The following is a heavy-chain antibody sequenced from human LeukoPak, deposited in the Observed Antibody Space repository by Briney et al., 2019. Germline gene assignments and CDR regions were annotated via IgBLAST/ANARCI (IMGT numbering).Heavy chain of an antibody. CDR1: GGSISSYY. V-gene: IGHV4-59*01. Sequence: SETLSLTCTVFGGSISSYYWSWIRQPPGKGLEWIGYIYYTGSANFSPSLESRVTISVDTSKNQFSLKLSSVTAADTAVYYCARASPYYDSSGYPTGAARFDYWGQGTLVTVSS. J-gene: IGHJ4*02. CDR3: ARASPYYDSSGYPTGAARFDY. CDR2: IYYTGSA. D-gene: IGHD3-22*01.